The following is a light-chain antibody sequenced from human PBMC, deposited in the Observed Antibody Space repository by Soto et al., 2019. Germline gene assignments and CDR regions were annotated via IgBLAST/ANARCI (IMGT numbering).Light chain of an antibody. CDR2: INS. J-gene: IGLJ1*01. Sequence: QSVLTQPPSVSGAPGQRVTISCTGSSSNIGAGYDVHWYQQLPGTAPKLPIYINSIRPSGVPGRFSGSKSGTSASLAITGLQAEDEADYFCQSYDSSLSGYVFGTGTKVTVL. CDR3: QSYDSSLSGYV. V-gene: IGLV1-40*01. CDR1: SSNIGAGYD.